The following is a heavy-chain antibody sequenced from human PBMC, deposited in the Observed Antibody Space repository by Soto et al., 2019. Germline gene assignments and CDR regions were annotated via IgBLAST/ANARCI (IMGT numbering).Heavy chain of an antibody. CDR3: AIEYSSSPPYYPIGY. CDR1: GGTFSSYP. V-gene: IGHV1-69*13. CDR2: IIPIFGTA. Sequence: ASVKVSCKASGGTFSSYPISWVRQAPGQGLEWMGGIIPIFGTANYAQKFQGRVTITADESTSTAYMELSSLRSEDTAVYYCAIEYSSSPPYYPIGYWGQGTLVTVSS. D-gene: IGHD6-6*01. J-gene: IGHJ4*02.